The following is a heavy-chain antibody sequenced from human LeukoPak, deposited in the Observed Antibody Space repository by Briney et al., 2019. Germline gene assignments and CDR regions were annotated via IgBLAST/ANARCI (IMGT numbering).Heavy chain of an antibody. CDR2: MSGGGQHI. Sequence: GGSLRLSCAASGFIFNNYGMSWVRQAPGKGLEWVSVMSGGGQHIDYADSVKGRFIISRDNSKNTLDLQMNSLRAEDTAIYYCARSIPYGTTWYGRSDYWGQGTLVTVSS. J-gene: IGHJ4*02. V-gene: IGHV3-23*01. CDR3: ARSIPYGTTWYGRSDY. D-gene: IGHD6-13*01. CDR1: GFIFNNYG.